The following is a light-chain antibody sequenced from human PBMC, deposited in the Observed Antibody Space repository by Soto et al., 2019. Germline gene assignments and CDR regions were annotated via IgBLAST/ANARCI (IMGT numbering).Light chain of an antibody. CDR2: DAS. CDR1: QSVSSSY. J-gene: IGKJ1*01. Sequence: EIVLTQSPGTLSLSPGERATLSCRASQSVSSSYLAWYQQKPGQAPRLLIYDASSRATGIPDRFSGSGSGKDFTLTISRLEPEDFAGYYCQQYGNSPTTFGQGTKVEIK. CDR3: QQYGNSPTT. V-gene: IGKV3-20*01.